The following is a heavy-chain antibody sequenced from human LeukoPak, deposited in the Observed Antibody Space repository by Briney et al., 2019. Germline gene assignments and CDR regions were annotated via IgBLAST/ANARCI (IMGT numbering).Heavy chain of an antibody. CDR3: ARGLAYCGGDCPTPH. CDR2: ISYDGSNK. J-gene: IGHJ1*01. V-gene: IGHV3-30-3*01. D-gene: IGHD2-21*02. CDR1: GFTFSSYA. Sequence: GGSLRLSCAASGFTFSSYAMHWVRQAPGKGLEWVAVISYDGSNKYYADSVKGRFTISRDNSKNTLYLQMNSLRAEDTAVYYCARGLAYCGGDCPTPHWGQGTLVTVSS.